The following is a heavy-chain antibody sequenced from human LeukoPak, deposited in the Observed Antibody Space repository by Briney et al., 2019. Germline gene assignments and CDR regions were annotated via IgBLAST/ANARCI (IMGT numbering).Heavy chain of an antibody. J-gene: IGHJ5*02. D-gene: IGHD2-2*01. Sequence: GGSLRLSCTASGFTFSNYAMSWVRQAPGKGLEWVSAISGSGGSTYYADSVKGRFTISRDNSKNTLYLQMNSLRAEDTAVYYCAKDGGFIVVVPEATFDPWGQGTLVTVSS. CDR2: ISGSGGST. V-gene: IGHV3-23*01. CDR3: AKDGGFIVVVPEATFDP. CDR1: GFTFSNYA.